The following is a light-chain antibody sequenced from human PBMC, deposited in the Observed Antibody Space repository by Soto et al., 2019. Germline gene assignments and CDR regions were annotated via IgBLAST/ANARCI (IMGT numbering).Light chain of an antibody. Sequence: QSALSQPRSVSGSPGLSVTLSCTGNSSDFGGYNYVSWYQQHPGKAPKLMIYDVSKRPSGVPDRFSGSKSGNTASLTISGLQAEDEADYYCCSYAGSYTLYVFGTGTKVTVL. CDR1: SSDFGGYNY. CDR2: DVS. J-gene: IGLJ1*01. CDR3: CSYAGSYTLYV. V-gene: IGLV2-11*01.